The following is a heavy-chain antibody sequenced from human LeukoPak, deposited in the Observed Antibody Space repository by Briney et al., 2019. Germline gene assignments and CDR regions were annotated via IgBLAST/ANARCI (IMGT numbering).Heavy chain of an antibody. V-gene: IGHV4-39*07. CDR1: GGSISSSSYY. CDR2: IYYSGST. J-gene: IGHJ4*02. CDR3: ARVRVKRGIAVAGFDY. Sequence: SETLSLTCTVSGGSISSSSYYWGWIRQPPGKGLEWIGSIYYSGSTYYNPSLKSRLTISVDTSKNQFSLKLSSVTAADTAVYYCARVRVKRGIAVAGFDYWGQGTLVTVSS. D-gene: IGHD6-19*01.